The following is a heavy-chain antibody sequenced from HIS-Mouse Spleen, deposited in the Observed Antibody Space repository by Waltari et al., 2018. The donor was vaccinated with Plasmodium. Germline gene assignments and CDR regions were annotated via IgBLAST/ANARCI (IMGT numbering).Heavy chain of an antibody. J-gene: IGHJ4*02. V-gene: IGHV3-30*18. D-gene: IGHD3-16*01. CDR1: GFTFSSYG. Sequence: QPGRSLRLSCAASGFTFSSYGMHWVRQAPGKGLEWVAVISYDGSNKYYADSVKGRFTISRDNSKNTLYLQMNSLRAEDTAVYYCAKAQGVINFDYWGQGTLVTVSS. CDR3: AKAQGVINFDY. CDR2: ISYDGSNK.